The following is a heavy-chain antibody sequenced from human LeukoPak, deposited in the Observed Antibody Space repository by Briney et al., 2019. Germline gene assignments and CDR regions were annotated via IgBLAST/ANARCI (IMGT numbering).Heavy chain of an antibody. CDR2: IYNSGRT. Sequence: PSETLSLTCTVSGDSISSYYWSWIRQPPGKGLEWIGYIYNSGRTNYNPSLKSRFTISVDTSKNQFSLNLSSVTAADTAVYYCARHGPYLGRLGWFDPWGQGTLVTVSS. CDR3: ARHGPYLGRLGWFDP. J-gene: IGHJ5*02. CDR1: GDSISSYY. D-gene: IGHD1-26*01. V-gene: IGHV4-59*08.